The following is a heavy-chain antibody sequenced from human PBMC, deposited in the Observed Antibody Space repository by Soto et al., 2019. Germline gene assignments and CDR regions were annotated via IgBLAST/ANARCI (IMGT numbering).Heavy chain of an antibody. D-gene: IGHD2-2*01. J-gene: IGHJ6*02. CDR3: AVVPAANGPCGMDV. Sequence: EVQLVESGGGLVQPGGSLRLSCAASGFTFSSYSMNWVRQAPGKGLEWVSYISSSSSTIYYADSVKGRFTISRDNAKNSLYLQMKSLGAEDTAVYYCAVVPAANGPCGMDVWGQGTTVTVSS. CDR2: ISSSSSTI. V-gene: IGHV3-48*01. CDR1: GFTFSSYS.